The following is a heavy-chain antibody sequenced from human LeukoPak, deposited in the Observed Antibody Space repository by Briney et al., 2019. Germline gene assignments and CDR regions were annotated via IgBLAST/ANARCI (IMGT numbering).Heavy chain of an antibody. CDR3: ARGQAMAYFDY. D-gene: IGHD5-18*01. Sequence: SETLSLTCTVSGGSISSGGYYWSWIRQHPGKGLEWIGYIYYSGSTYYNPSLKSRVTISVDTSKNQFSLKLSSVTAADTAVYYCARGQAMAYFDYWGQGTQVTVSS. CDR1: GGSISSGGYY. V-gene: IGHV4-31*03. J-gene: IGHJ4*02. CDR2: IYYSGST.